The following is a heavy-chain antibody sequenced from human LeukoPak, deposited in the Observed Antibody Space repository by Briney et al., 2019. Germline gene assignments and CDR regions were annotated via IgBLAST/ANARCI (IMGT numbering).Heavy chain of an antibody. CDR3: ARRSADYYYYGMDV. V-gene: IGHV4-39*01. J-gene: IGHJ6*02. CDR1: GGSISSSSYY. Sequence: SETLSLTCTVSGGSISSSSYYWGWIRQPPGKGLEWIGSIYYSGSTYYIPSLKSRVTISVDTSKNQFSLKLSSVTAADTAVYYCARRSADYYYYGMDVWGQGTTVTVSS. CDR2: IYYSGST.